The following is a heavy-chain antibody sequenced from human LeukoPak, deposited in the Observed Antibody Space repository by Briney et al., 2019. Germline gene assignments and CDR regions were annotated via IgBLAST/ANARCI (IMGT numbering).Heavy chain of an antibody. V-gene: IGHV3-21*04. J-gene: IGHJ6*03. Sequence: PGGSLRLSCAASGFTFSSYSMNWVRQAPGKGLEWVSSISSSSSYIYYADSVKGRFTISRDNAKNSLYLQMNSLRAEDTAVYYCARSGVAVAGKWNYMDVWGKGTTVTISS. CDR1: GFTFSSYS. D-gene: IGHD6-19*01. CDR3: ARSGVAVAGKWNYMDV. CDR2: ISSSSSYI.